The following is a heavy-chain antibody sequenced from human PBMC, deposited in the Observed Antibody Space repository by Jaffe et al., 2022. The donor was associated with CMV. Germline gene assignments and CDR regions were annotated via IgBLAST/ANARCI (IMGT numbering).Heavy chain of an antibody. Sequence: QVQLLQSGAEVKRPGASVKVSCKVSGYSLTDIRMHWVRQAPGKGLEWMGGSHPGDGETVYAQNFQARVTLTEDTSTNTAYLDLSSLRSEDTAIYYCTTDGIAAYEYWGQGTLVTVSS. CDR3: TTDGIAAYEY. V-gene: IGHV1-24*01. J-gene: IGHJ4*02. D-gene: IGHD6-6*01. CDR2: SHPGDGET. CDR1: GYSLTDIR.